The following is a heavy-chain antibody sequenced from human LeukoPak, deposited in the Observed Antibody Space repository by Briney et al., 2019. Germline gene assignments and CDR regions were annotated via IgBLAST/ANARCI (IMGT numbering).Heavy chain of an antibody. J-gene: IGHJ4*02. CDR3: AKDQHYFPVGPDN. Sequence: GGSLRLSCAASGFTFSDYAMNWVRQAPGKGLEWVSAISGSGGSAYYADSVRGRVTLSRDSSKSTVYLQINTLRAEDTAVYYCAKDQHYFPVGPDNWGQRTLVTVSS. D-gene: IGHD2/OR15-2a*01. V-gene: IGHV3-23*01. CDR2: ISGSGGSA. CDR1: GFTFSDYA.